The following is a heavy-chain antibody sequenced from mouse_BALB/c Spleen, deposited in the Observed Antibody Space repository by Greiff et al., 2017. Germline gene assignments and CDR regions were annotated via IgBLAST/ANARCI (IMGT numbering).Heavy chain of an antibody. D-gene: IGHD3-1*01. CDR1: GFAFSSYD. V-gene: IGHV5-12-1*01. Sequence: EVHLVESGGGLVKPGGSLKLSCAASGFAFSSYDMSWVRQTPERRLEWVAYISSGGGSTYYPDTVTGRFTISRDNAKNTLYLQRSSLKSEDTAMYCCTRSCTRAFAYWGQGTLVTVSA. CDR2: ISSGGGST. J-gene: IGHJ3*01. CDR3: TRSCTRAFAY.